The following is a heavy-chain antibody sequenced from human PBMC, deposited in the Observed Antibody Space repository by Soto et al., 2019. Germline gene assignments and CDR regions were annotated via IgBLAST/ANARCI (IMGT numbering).Heavy chain of an antibody. J-gene: IGHJ4*02. D-gene: IGHD5-12*01. CDR1: GYSISNDYY. CDR2: MHHSGTT. Sequence: PSETLSLTCAVSGYSISNDYYWGWIRQTPGKGLEWIGAMHHSGTTYYNPSLKSRVTMSVDTSKNQFSLKLRSVTAADTAVYYYARDFGKYVATIYFDNWGQGALVTVAS. V-gene: IGHV4-38-2*02. CDR3: ARDFGKYVATIYFDN.